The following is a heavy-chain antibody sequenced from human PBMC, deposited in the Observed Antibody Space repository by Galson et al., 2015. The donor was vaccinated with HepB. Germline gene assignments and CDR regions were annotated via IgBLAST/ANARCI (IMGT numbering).Heavy chain of an antibody. Sequence: SLRLSCAASGFTFSNAWMSWVRQAPGKGLEWVGRIKSKTDGGTTDYAAPVKGRFTISRDDSKNTLYLQMNSLETEDTAVYYCTTALGDSSSWWEAWGFFDYWGQGTLVTVSS. CDR3: TTALGDSSSWWEAWGFFDY. J-gene: IGHJ4*02. D-gene: IGHD6-13*01. CDR2: IKSKTDGGTT. V-gene: IGHV3-15*01. CDR1: GFTFSNAW.